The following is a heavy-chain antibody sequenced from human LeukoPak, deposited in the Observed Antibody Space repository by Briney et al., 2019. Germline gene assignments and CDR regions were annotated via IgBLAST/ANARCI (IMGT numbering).Heavy chain of an antibody. CDR2: IYYSGST. D-gene: IGHD6-19*01. CDR1: GGSISNYY. J-gene: IGHJ4*02. V-gene: IGHV4-59*08. Sequence: TSETLSLTCTVSGGSISNYYWSWIRQPPGKGLEWIGYIYYSGSTNYNPSLKSRVIISVDTSKNQFSLKLSSVTAADTAVYYCARRFSGWYLDYWGPGTLVTVSS. CDR3: ARRFSGWYLDY.